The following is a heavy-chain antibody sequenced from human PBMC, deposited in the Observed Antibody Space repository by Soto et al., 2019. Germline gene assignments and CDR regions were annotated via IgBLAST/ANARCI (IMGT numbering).Heavy chain of an antibody. D-gene: IGHD6-19*01. Sequence: EVQLVESGGGLVQPGRSLRLSCAASGFTFDDYAMHWVRQAPGKGLEWVSGISWNSGSIGYADSVKGRFTISRDNAKNSLYLQRNSLRAEDTALYYCAKDIGTYSSGWTFDYWGQGTLVTVSS. CDR1: GFTFDDYA. J-gene: IGHJ4*02. CDR2: ISWNSGSI. CDR3: AKDIGTYSSGWTFDY. V-gene: IGHV3-9*01.